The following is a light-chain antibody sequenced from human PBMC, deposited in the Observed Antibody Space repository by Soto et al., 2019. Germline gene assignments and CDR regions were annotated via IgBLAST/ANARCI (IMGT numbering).Light chain of an antibody. CDR3: QQYSNLIT. J-gene: IGKJ5*01. CDR2: DAS. Sequence: DIQMTQSPSSLSASVEDRVIITCRASQSISNHLNWYQQKPGKAPKLLIYDASNLETGVPSRFSGSGSGTYFSFTISSLQPEDFATYYCQQYSNLITFGQGTRLEIK. CDR1: QSISNH. V-gene: IGKV1-33*01.